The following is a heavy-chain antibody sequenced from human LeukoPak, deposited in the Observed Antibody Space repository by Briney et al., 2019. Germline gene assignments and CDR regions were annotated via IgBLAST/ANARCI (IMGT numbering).Heavy chain of an antibody. Sequence: SETLSLTCAVYGGSFSGYYWSWIRQPPGKGLEWIGLIYFNGYTYISPSLEGRVRLFVDTSKKQFSLRLSSVTAADTAVYYCARGPIVDGFSYGQFDSWGHGTLVTVSS. V-gene: IGHV4-34*01. CDR2: IYFNGYT. CDR3: ARGPIVDGFSYGQFDS. D-gene: IGHD5-18*01. J-gene: IGHJ5*01. CDR1: GGSFSGYY.